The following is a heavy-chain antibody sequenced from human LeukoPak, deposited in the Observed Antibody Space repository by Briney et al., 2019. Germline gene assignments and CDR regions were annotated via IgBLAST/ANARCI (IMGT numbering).Heavy chain of an antibody. J-gene: IGHJ3*02. CDR1: GGTFSSYA. D-gene: IGHD2-8*02. CDR2: IIPIFGTA. CDR3: ASAFWSSDAFDI. Sequence: SVKVSCKASGGTFSSYAISWVRQAPGQGLEWMGRIIPIFGTANYAQKFQGRVTITTDESTSTAYMEPSSLRSEDTAVYYCASAFWSSDAFDIWGQGTMVTVSS. V-gene: IGHV1-69*05.